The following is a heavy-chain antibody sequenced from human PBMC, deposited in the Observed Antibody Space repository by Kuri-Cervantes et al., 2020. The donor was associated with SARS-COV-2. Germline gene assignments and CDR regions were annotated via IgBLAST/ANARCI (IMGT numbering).Heavy chain of an antibody. V-gene: IGHV3-30-3*01. Sequence: GESLKISCAASGFTFSSYAMHWVRQAPGKGLEWVAVISYDGSNKYYADSVKGRFIISRDNSKNTLYLQMNSLRAEDTAVYYCARDRYYDSSGPMIDYWGQGTLVTVSS. D-gene: IGHD3-22*01. CDR1: GFTFSSYA. CDR3: ARDRYYDSSGPMIDY. CDR2: ISYDGSNK. J-gene: IGHJ4*02.